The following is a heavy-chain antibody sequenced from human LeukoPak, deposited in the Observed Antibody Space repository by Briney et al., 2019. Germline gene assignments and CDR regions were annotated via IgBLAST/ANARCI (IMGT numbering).Heavy chain of an antibody. CDR2: MYFSGST. CDR1: GGSVSSSFYY. D-gene: IGHD6-19*01. V-gene: IGHV4-39*01. J-gene: IGHJ6*03. CDR3: ARHQWHYYYYMGV. Sequence: SETLSLTCTVSGGSVSSSFYYWGWIRQPPGKGLEWIGSMYFSGSTHYNPSLKSRVTISVDTSKNQFSLKLTSVTAADTAVYYCARHQWHYYYYMGVWGKGSTVTVSS.